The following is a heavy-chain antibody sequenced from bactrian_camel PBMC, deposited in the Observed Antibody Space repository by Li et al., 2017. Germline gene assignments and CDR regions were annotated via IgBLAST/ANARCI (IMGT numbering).Heavy chain of an antibody. CDR3: ASESLCTWLGTSADNY. V-gene: IGHV3S55*01. J-gene: IGHJ4*01. CDR2: IDNDGTI. Sequence: VQLVESGGGSVQTGGSLRLSCTTSGYTPERFCLAWYRQAPGKEPEAVASIDNDGTITYADSVKGRFTIGKDKAWNTLYLQMNSLKPEDTAMYVCASESLCTWLGTSADNYWSQGTQVTVS. D-gene: IGHD5*01. CDR1: GYTPERFC.